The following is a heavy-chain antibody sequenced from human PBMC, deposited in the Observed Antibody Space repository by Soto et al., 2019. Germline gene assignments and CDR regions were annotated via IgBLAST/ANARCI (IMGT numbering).Heavy chain of an antibody. V-gene: IGHV1-2*02. J-gene: IGHJ4*02. CDR3: AKDPPYSSGSGNYFDN. Sequence: ASVKVSCKASGYTFTGYYMHWVRQAPGQGLEWMGWINPNSGGTNYAQKFQGRFTISRDNSRNTLFLQMSSLRPEDTAVYYCAKDPPYSSGSGNYFDNWGQGTLVTVSS. D-gene: IGHD6-19*01. CDR1: GYTFTGYY. CDR2: INPNSGGT.